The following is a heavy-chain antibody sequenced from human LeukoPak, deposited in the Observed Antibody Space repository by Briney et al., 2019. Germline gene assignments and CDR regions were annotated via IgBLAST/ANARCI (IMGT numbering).Heavy chain of an antibody. CDR3: ARSIAVAGTFDY. J-gene: IGHJ4*02. CDR1: GFTVSSNY. V-gene: IGHV3-66*01. Sequence: GGSLRLSCAASGFTVSSNYMSWVRQAPGKGLEWVSVIYSGGSTYYADSVKGRFTISRDNSKNTLYLQMNSLRAEDTAVYYCARSIAVAGTFDYWGQGTLVTVSS. CDR2: IYSGGST. D-gene: IGHD6-19*01.